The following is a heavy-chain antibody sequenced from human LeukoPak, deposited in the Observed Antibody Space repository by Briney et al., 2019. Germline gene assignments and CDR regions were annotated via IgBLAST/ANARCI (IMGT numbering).Heavy chain of an antibody. CDR1: GYTFTSYG. V-gene: IGHV1-18*01. Sequence: ASVKVSCKASGYTFTSYGISWVRQAPGQGLESMGWISAYNGNTNYAQKLQGRVTMTTDTSTSTAYMELRSLRSDDTAVYYCARPYDSIDAFDIWGQGTMVTVSS. CDR2: ISAYNGNT. J-gene: IGHJ3*02. D-gene: IGHD3-22*01. CDR3: ARPYDSIDAFDI.